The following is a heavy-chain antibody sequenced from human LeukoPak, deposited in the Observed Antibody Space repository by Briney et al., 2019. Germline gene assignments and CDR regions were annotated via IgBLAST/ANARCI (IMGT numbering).Heavy chain of an antibody. D-gene: IGHD5-18*01. CDR2: IYYSGST. CDR1: GASISSITYY. J-gene: IGHJ6*03. V-gene: IGHV4-39*01. Sequence: SETLSLTCTVSGASISSITYYWGWIRQPPWKGLERCGSIYYSGSTYYNPSLKSRVTISVDTSKNQFSLKLSSVTAADTAVYYCARHRYGFYYYMDVWGKGTRSPSP. CDR3: ARHRYGFYYYMDV.